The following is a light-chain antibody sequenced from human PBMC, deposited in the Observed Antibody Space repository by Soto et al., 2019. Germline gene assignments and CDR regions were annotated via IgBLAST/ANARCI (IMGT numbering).Light chain of an antibody. CDR2: AAS. V-gene: IGKV1-39*01. CDR1: QTISSC. J-gene: IGKJ4*01. Sequence: DIQMTQSPSSLFASVGDRVTITCRASQTISSCLNWYQQKPGKAPKLLIYAASSLQSGVPSRFSGSGFGTDFTLTISSLQPGDFATYYCQQSYSTPRTFGGGTKVEIK. CDR3: QQSYSTPRT.